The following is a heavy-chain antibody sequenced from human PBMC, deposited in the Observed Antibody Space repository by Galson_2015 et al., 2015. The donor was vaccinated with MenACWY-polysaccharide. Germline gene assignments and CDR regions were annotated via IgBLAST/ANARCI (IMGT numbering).Heavy chain of an antibody. CDR1: GGSISSGRYY. J-gene: IGHJ6*02. D-gene: IGHD3-16*01. V-gene: IGHV4-61*02. Sequence: TLSLTCIVSGGSISSGRYYWSWIRQPAGKGLEWIGRIYTSGSTNYNPSLKSRVTISVDTSKNQFSLKLSSVTAADTAVYYCARATFGLYGMDIWGQGTTVTVSS. CDR3: ARATFGLYGMDI. CDR2: IYTSGST.